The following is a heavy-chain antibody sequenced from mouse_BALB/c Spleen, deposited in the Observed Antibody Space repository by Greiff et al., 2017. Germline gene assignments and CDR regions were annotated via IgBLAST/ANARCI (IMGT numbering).Heavy chain of an antibody. CDR3: TRTGGTWYYFDD. D-gene: IGHD1-1*02. J-gene: IGHJ2*01. V-gene: IGHV1S81*02. Sequence: QVQLQQSGAELVKPGASVKLSCKASGYTFTSYYMYWVKQRPGQGLEWIGEINPSNGGTNFNEKFKSKATLTVDKSSSTAYMQLSSLTSEDSAVYYCTRTGGTWYYFDDWGQGTTLTVSS. CDR1: GYTFTSYY. CDR2: INPSNGGT.